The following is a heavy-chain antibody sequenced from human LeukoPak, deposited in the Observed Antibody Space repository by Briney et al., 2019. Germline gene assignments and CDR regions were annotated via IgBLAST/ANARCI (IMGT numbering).Heavy chain of an antibody. CDR3: ARVSMYYYGSGSYYGRSFDY. D-gene: IGHD3-10*01. V-gene: IGHV3-48*03. CDR1: GFTFSSYE. CDR2: ISSGGSTI. Sequence: GGSLRLSCAASGFTFSSYEMNWVRQAPGKGLEWVSYISSGGSTIYYADSVKGRFTISRDNAKNSLYLRMNSLRAEDTAVYYCARVSMYYYGSGSYYGRSFDYWGQGTLVTVSS. J-gene: IGHJ4*02.